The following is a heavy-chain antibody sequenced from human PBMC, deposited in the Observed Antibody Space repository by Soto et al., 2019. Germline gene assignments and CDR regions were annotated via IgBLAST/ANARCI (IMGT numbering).Heavy chain of an antibody. CDR2: IFYSGSI. D-gene: IGHD2-15*01. CDR1: GGSISSSSYW. J-gene: IGHJ4*02. V-gene: IGHV4-39*01. Sequence: QLQLQESGPGLVKPSETLSLTCTVSGGSISSSSYWWGWIRQPPGKGLEWIGSIFYSGSIYYTPSIKSRVTMSVDTSENQFSLKLSSVTAADTAVYYCARQERWRVAIDYWGQGTLVTVSS. CDR3: ARQERWRVAIDY.